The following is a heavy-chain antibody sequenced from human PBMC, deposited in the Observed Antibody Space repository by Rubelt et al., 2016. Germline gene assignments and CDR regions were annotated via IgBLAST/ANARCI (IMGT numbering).Heavy chain of an antibody. Sequence: EVQLVESGGGLVQPGGSLRLSCAASGFTFSSYSMNWVRQAPGKGMEWVSVMGRFTISRDNVKNTLYLQMNSLRAEDTAVYYCARGRRSSGRHQDRSYWYFDLWGRGTLVTVSS. CDR3: ARGRRSSGRHQDRSYWYFDL. V-gene: IGHV3-48*01. J-gene: IGHJ2*01. CDR1: GFTFSSYS. D-gene: IGHD6-19*01.